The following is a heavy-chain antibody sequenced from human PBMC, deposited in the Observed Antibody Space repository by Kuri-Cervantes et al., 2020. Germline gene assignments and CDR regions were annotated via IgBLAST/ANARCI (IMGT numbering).Heavy chain of an antibody. CDR1: GYTFTTYG. V-gene: IGHV1-18*01. Sequence: ASVKVSCKASGYTFTTYGISWVRQAPGQGLEWMGWISAYNGNTKYAQKHQGRVTMTTDTSTSTAYTELRSLRSDDTAVYYCARDAPGYSSSWYIPNFDYWGQGTLVTVSS. D-gene: IGHD6-13*01. J-gene: IGHJ4*02. CDR3: ARDAPGYSSSWYIPNFDY. CDR2: ISAYNGNT.